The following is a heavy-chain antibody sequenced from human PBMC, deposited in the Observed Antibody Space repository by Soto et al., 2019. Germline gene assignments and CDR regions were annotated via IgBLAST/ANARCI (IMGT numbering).Heavy chain of an antibody. J-gene: IGHJ6*02. CDR2: INHSGST. CDR1: GGSFSGYY. V-gene: IGHV4-34*01. Sequence: SETLSLTCAVYGGSFSGYYWSWIRQPPGKGLEWIGEINHSGSTNYDPSLKSRVTISVDTSKNQFSLKLSSVTAADTAVYYCARARNYYGSGSYMGRYYGMDVWGQGTTVT. D-gene: IGHD3-10*01. CDR3: ARARNYYGSGSYMGRYYGMDV.